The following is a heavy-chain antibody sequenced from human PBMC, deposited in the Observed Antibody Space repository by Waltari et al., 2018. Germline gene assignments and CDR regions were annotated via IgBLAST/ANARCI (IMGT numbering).Heavy chain of an antibody. D-gene: IGHD3-10*01. CDR1: GYTFTGYY. V-gene: IGHV1-2*04. Sequence: QVQLVQSGAEVKKPGASVKVSCKASGYTFTGYYMHWVRQAPGQGLEWMGWINPNSGGTSYAQKFQGWVTMTRDTSISTAYMELSRLRSDDPAVYYGARGPYGSGTRVAFDIWGQGTMVTVSS. CDR3: ARGPYGSGTRVAFDI. CDR2: INPNSGGT. J-gene: IGHJ3*02.